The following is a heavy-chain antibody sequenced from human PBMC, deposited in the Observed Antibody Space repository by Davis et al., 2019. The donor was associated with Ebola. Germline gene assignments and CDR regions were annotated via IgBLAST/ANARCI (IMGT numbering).Heavy chain of an antibody. CDR3: ARDPVKVGTTIGSRPRNSEAGTFDD. CDR1: RYTFTIYG. Sequence: SVTVSCMASRYTFTIYGISWVRQAPGQGLERMGCISAYNDNTHYAQKLQGRVTMTTNTSTSPAYMNLRSLSSDDTAVYYCARDPVKVGTTIGSRPRNSEAGTFDDWGQGTLVTVSS. J-gene: IGHJ4*02. V-gene: IGHV1-18*01. CDR2: ISAYNDNT. D-gene: IGHD1-26*01.